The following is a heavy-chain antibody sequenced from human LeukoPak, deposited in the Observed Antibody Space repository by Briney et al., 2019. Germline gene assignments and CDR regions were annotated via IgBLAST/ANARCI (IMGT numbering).Heavy chain of an antibody. CDR2: INGGKGNI. CDR1: GYISTSYA. J-gene: IGHJ5*02. Sequence: ASVTVSCTASGYISTSYAMHWVRQAPGQRLEWMGWINGGKGNIKYSQKFQGRVTISKDTSARTAYMELSSLRSEDTAVYYCARSRTDDYGDWWWFDPWGQGTLVTVSS. V-gene: IGHV1-3*01. D-gene: IGHD4-17*01. CDR3: ARSRTDDYGDWWWFDP.